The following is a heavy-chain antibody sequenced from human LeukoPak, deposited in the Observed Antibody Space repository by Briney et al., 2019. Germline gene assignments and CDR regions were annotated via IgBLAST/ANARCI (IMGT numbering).Heavy chain of an antibody. CDR3: ARDTRGDYYFDY. CDR1: GFTFSSYA. Sequence: PGGSLRLSCAASGFTFSSYAMHWVRQAPGKGLEWVAVISYDGSNKYYADSVKGRFTISRDNSKNTLYLQMNSLRAEDTAVYYCARDTRGDYYFDYWGQGTLATVSS. CDR2: ISYDGSNK. J-gene: IGHJ4*02. V-gene: IGHV3-30-3*01. D-gene: IGHD2-21*02.